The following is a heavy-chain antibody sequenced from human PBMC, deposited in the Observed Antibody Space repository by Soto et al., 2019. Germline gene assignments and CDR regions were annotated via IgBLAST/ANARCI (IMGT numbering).Heavy chain of an antibody. J-gene: IGHJ4*02. CDR2: INPNSGGT. Sequence: ASVKVSCKASGYTCTGYYMHWVRQAPGQGLEWMGWINPNSGGTNYAQKFQGWVTMTRDTSISTAYMELSRLRSDDTAVYYCARGSPVAAAGLNFDYWGQGTLVTVSS. CDR1: GYTCTGYY. V-gene: IGHV1-2*04. D-gene: IGHD6-13*01. CDR3: ARGSPVAAAGLNFDY.